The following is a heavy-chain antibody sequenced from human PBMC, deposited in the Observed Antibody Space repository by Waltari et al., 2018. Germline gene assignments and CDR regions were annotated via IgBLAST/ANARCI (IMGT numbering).Heavy chain of an antibody. V-gene: IGHV1-8*01. Sequence: QVQLVQSGAEVKKPGASVIVSCKASGYTFRYYNINGVRQAPGQGLEWLGWMNPSSGNTGYSQKFQGRVTMTRDTSISTAYMELRDVRSEDTAIYYCVRPTSGNYYGFGFDVWGQGTAVTVAS. D-gene: IGHD1-26*01. CDR3: VRPTSGNYYGFGFDV. CDR1: GYTFRYYN. J-gene: IGHJ3*01. CDR2: MNPSSGNT.